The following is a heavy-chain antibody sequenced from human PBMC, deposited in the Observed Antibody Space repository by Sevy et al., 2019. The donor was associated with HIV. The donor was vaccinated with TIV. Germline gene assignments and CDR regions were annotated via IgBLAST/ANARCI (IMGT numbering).Heavy chain of an antibody. J-gene: IGHJ3*02. Sequence: SETLSLTCTVSGGSINTGGYYWSWIRQHPGKGPEWIGYIYRSGSAFYNPSLESRVTISVDTSKNQFSLKLSSVTAADRAVYYCATHPNYYDSTGFPHGLNIWGQGTMVTVSS. V-gene: IGHV4-31*03. D-gene: IGHD3-22*01. CDR3: ATHPNYYDSTGFPHGLNI. CDR2: IYRSGSA. CDR1: GGSINTGGYY.